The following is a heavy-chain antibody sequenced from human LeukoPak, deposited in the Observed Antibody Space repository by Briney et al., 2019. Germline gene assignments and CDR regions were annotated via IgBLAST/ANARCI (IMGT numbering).Heavy chain of an antibody. D-gene: IGHD5-18*01. Sequence: SVKVSCKASGGTFSSYAISWVRQAPGQGLEWMGRIIPILGIANYAQKFQGRVTITADKSTSTACMELSSLRSEDTAVYYCASWGGKGYSYGYYAFDIWGQGTMVTVSS. V-gene: IGHV1-69*04. J-gene: IGHJ3*02. CDR3: ASWGGKGYSYGYYAFDI. CDR1: GGTFSSYA. CDR2: IIPILGIA.